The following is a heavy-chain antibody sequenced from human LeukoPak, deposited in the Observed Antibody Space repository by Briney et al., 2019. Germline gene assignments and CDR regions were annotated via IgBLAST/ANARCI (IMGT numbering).Heavy chain of an antibody. Sequence: GGSLRLSCAASGFTFSSYGMHWVRQAPGKGLEWVAVISYDGSNKYYADSVKGRFTVSRDNSKNTLYLQMNSLRAEDTAVYYCAKAVAAADYWGQGTLVTVSS. D-gene: IGHD6-13*01. CDR1: GFTFSSYG. V-gene: IGHV3-30*18. J-gene: IGHJ4*02. CDR3: AKAVAAADY. CDR2: ISYDGSNK.